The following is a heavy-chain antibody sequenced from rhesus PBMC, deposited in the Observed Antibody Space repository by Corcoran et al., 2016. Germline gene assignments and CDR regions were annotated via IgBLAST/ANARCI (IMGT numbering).Heavy chain of an antibody. CDR3: ARLHRYWSDYDFDY. D-gene: IGHD3-22*01. CDR2: ITYSGST. V-gene: IGHV4-122*02. Sequence: QVQLQESGPGLVKPSETLSLTCAVSGYSISSGYYWSWISQPPGKGLEWIGYITYSGSTSYNPSLKSRVTISRDTSKNQFSLKLSSVTAADTAVYYCARLHRYWSDYDFDYWGQGVLVTVSS. J-gene: IGHJ4*01. CDR1: GYSISSGYY.